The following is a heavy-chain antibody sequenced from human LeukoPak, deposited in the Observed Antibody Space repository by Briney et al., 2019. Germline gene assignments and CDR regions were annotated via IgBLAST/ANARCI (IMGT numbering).Heavy chain of an antibody. CDR2: IIPIFGTA. CDR3: ARNDFWSGLNWFDP. J-gene: IGHJ5*02. D-gene: IGHD3-3*01. CDR1: GGTFSSYA. V-gene: IGHV1-69*13. Sequence: ASVKVSCKASGGTFSSYAISWVRQAPGQGLEWMGGIIPIFGTANYAQKFQGRVTITADESTSTAYMELSSLRSEDTAVYYCARNDFWSGLNWFDPWGQGTLVTVSS.